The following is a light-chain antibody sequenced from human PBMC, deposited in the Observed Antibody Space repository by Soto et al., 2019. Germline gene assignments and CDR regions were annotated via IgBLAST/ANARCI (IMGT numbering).Light chain of an antibody. CDR1: SSDIGVYPY. J-gene: IGLJ2*01. CDR2: DVT. V-gene: IGLV2-14*03. CDR3: SSYTSSSHVV. Sequence: QSALAQPASVSGSPGQSVTISCTGTSSDIGVYPYVSWYQQYPGKAPKLMIHDVTARPSGVSNRFSGSKSGNEASLNISGLQAEDEADYYCSSYTSSSHVVFGGGTKLTVL.